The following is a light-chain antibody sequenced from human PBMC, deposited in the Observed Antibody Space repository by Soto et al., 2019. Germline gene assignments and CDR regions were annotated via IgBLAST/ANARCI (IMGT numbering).Light chain of an antibody. Sequence: QSALTQPPSASGSPGQSVTISCTGTSSDVGGYNHVSWYQQYPGRAPKLMIYEVTKRPSGVPDRFSGSKSVNTASLTVSGFQVEDEADSYCSSYAAGNNVDFVFGGGTQLTVL. CDR1: SSDVGGYNH. CDR2: EVT. J-gene: IGLJ3*02. V-gene: IGLV2-8*01. CDR3: SSYAAGNNVDFV.